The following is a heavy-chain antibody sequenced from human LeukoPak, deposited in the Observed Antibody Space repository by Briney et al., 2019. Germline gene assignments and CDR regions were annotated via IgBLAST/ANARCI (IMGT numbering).Heavy chain of an antibody. CDR2: ISGGGSST. V-gene: IGHV3-23*01. CDR1: GFTFSSYA. J-gene: IGHJ3*02. CDR3: ARVRFAGPQAFDI. D-gene: IGHD4/OR15-4a*01. Sequence: GGSLRLSCAASGFTFSSYAMSWVRQSPGKGLEWVSSISGGGSSTYYADSVKGRFTISRDNAKNSMALQMNSLRAEDTAVYYCARVRFAGPQAFDIWGQGTMVTVAS.